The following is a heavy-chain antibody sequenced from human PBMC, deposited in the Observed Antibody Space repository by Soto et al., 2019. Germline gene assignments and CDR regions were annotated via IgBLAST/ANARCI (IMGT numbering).Heavy chain of an antibody. CDR3: AREGVGDFWSGYYRYYYMGV. CDR2: INHSGST. CDR1: GWSFSDNY. Sequence: PSETLSLTCAVYGWSFSDNYWSWIRQPPGKGLEWIGEINHSGSTNYSPSLKSRVTISVDTSKSQFSLKLSSVTAADTAVYYCAREGVGDFWSGYYRYYYMGVWGKGTTVTVSS. J-gene: IGHJ6*03. V-gene: IGHV4-34*01. D-gene: IGHD3-3*01.